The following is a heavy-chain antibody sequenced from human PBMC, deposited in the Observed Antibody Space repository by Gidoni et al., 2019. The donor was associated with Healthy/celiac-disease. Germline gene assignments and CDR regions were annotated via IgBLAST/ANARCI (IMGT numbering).Heavy chain of an antibody. CDR2: INHSGST. V-gene: IGHV4-34*01. D-gene: IGHD3-3*01. J-gene: IGHJ4*02. CDR3: ARGIRITIFGVVIITPYGFDY. CDR1: GGSFSGSY. Sequence: QVQLQQWGAGLLKPSETLSLTCAVYGGSFSGSYWSWIRQPPGKGLEWIGEINHSGSTNYNPSLKSRVTISVDTSKNQFSLKLSSVTAADTAVYYCARGIRITIFGVVIITPYGFDYWGQGTLVTVSS.